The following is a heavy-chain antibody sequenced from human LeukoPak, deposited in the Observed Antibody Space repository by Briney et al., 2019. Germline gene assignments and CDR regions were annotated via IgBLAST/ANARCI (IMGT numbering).Heavy chain of an antibody. CDR3: ARHQWLGPFDS. Sequence: SETLSLTCTVSGGSISSGDYYWSWIRQPPGKGLEGIGSNYFSGSTYYSPSLKSRVTISVDPSTNRFSLKLSSVAAADTAVYFWARHQWLGPFDSGGQGTLVTVSS. D-gene: IGHD6-19*01. V-gene: IGHV4-39*01. CDR2: NYFSGST. CDR1: GGSISSGDYY. J-gene: IGHJ4*02.